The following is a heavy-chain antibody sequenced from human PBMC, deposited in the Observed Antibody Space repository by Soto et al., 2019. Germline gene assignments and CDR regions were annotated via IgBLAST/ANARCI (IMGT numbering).Heavy chain of an antibody. CDR1: GGSFSGYY. J-gene: IGHJ4*02. V-gene: IGHV4-34*01. Sequence: SETLSLTCAVYGGSFSGYYWSWIRQPPGKGLEWIGEINHSGSTNYNPSLKSRVTISVDTSKNQFSLKLSSVTAADTAVYYCARVDPPLKYSWPNESGNFDYWGQGTLVTVSS. CDR3: ARVDPPLKYSWPNESGNFDY. CDR2: INHSGST. D-gene: IGHD3-10*01.